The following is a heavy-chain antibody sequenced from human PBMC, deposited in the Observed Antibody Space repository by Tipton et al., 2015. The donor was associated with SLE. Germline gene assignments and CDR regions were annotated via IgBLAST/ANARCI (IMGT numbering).Heavy chain of an antibody. CDR2: ITWNSDNI. CDR1: AFPFEDYA. Sequence: SLRLSCAASAFPFEDYAMHWVRQAPGKGLEWVSGITWNSDNIGYADSVKGRFTISRDNVKKSLYLEMDSLTPEDTAFYYCAKVTIRNHYDLRGCYFDYWGQGTLVTVSS. J-gene: IGHJ4*02. CDR3: AKVTIRNHYDLRGCYFDY. V-gene: IGHV3-9*01. D-gene: IGHD1-14*01.